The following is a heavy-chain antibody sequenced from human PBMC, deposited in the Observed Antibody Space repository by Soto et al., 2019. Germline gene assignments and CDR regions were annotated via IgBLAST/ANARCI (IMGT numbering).Heavy chain of an antibody. CDR2: IYYSGST. CDR1: GGSVSSGSYY. D-gene: IGHD2-2*01. J-gene: IGHJ5*02. V-gene: IGHV4-61*01. Sequence: ETLSLTCTVSGGSVSSGSYYWSWIRQPPGKGLEWIGYIYYSGSTNYNPSLKSRVTISVDTSKNQFSLKLSSVTAADTAVYYCARGRLARNQRGYCSSTSCPRLFDPWGQGTLVTVSS. CDR3: ARGRLARNQRGYCSSTSCPRLFDP.